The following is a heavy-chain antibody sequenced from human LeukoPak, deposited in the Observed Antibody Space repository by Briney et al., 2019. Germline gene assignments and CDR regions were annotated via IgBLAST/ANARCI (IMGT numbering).Heavy chain of an antibody. CDR1: GFTFSTYA. CDR2: ISGSGGST. D-gene: IGHD6-13*01. J-gene: IGHJ4*02. Sequence: PGGSLRLSCAASGFTFSTYAMSWVRQAPGKGLEWVSAISGSGGSTYYADSVKGRFTISRDNSKNTLYLQMNSLRAEDTSIYFCAKALEKETVIALDSWGQGTLVTVSS. V-gene: IGHV3-23*01. CDR3: AKALEKETVIALDS.